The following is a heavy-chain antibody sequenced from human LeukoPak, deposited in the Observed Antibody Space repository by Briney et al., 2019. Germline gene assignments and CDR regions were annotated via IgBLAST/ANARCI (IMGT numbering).Heavy chain of an antibody. Sequence: PSETLSLTCTVSGGSISSSTFYWGWIRQPPGKGLEWIGSIFSGGSTYYNPSLKSRITMSIDTSKNHFSLKLSSVTAADTAVYYCASGYCGGDCSMAWYFDLWGRGTLVTVSS. J-gene: IGHJ2*01. D-gene: IGHD2-21*02. V-gene: IGHV4-39*07. CDR2: IFSGGST. CDR1: GGSISSSTFY. CDR3: ASGYCGGDCSMAWYFDL.